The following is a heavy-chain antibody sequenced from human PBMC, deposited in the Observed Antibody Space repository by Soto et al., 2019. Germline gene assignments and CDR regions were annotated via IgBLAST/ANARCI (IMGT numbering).Heavy chain of an antibody. D-gene: IGHD2-15*01. Sequence: SETLSLTCAVYGGSFSGYYWSWIRQPPGKGLEWIGEINHSGSTNYNPSLKSRVAISVDTSKNQFSLKLSSVTAADTAVYYCARRSYCSGGSCYSRYYYYYMDAWGRGTTVT. J-gene: IGHJ6*03. CDR2: INHSGST. CDR3: ARRSYCSGGSCYSRYYYYYMDA. CDR1: GGSFSGYY. V-gene: IGHV4-34*01.